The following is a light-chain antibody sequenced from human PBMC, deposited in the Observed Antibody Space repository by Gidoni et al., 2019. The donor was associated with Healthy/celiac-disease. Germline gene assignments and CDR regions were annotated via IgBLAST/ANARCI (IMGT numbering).Light chain of an antibody. Sequence: EFVLTQSPGTLSLSPGERATLSCRASHSVSSSYLAWYQQKPGQAPRLLIYGASSRATGIPDRFSGSGSGTDFTLTISRLEPEDFAVYYCQQYGSSPYSFGQETKLEIK. CDR1: HSVSSSY. V-gene: IGKV3-20*01. J-gene: IGKJ2*03. CDR3: QQYGSSPYS. CDR2: GAS.